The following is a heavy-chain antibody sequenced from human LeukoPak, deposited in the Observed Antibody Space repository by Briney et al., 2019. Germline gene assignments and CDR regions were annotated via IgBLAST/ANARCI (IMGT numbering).Heavy chain of an antibody. Sequence: QPGGSLRLSCAASGFTFSDYSMNWVRQAPGKGLEWVSVIYSGGSTYYADSVKGRFTISRDNSKNTLYLQMNSLRAEDTAVYYCARAGYYYNYMDVWGKGTTVTVSS. J-gene: IGHJ6*03. CDR3: ARAGYYYNYMDV. V-gene: IGHV3-53*01. CDR1: GFTFSDYS. CDR2: IYSGGST.